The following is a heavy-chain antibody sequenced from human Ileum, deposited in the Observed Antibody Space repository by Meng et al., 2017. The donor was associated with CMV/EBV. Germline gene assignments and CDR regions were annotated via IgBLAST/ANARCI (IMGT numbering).Heavy chain of an antibody. CDR2: INQSGST. J-gene: IGHJ4*02. D-gene: IGHD3-9*01. CDR1: GESFSGYY. CDR3: ARGRRYLFY. Sequence: QVQLHQWGAGLLKPSETLSLTCAVCGESFSGYYWDWIRQSPGKGLEWIGQINQSGSTNYNPSLKSRVTISVDTSKNQFSLKLSSVTAADAAMYYCARGRRYLFYWSQGTLVTVSS. V-gene: IGHV4-34*01.